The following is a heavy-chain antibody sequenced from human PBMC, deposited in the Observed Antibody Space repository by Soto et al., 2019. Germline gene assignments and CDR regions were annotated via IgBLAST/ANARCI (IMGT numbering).Heavy chain of an antibody. CDR1: GYTFTSYA. Sequence: GASVKVSCKASGYTFTSYAMNWVRQAPGQGLEWMGWINTNTGNPTYAQGFTGRFVFSLDTSVSTAYLQICSLKAEDTAVYYCARSGITIFGVAPTRWDVWGQGTTVTVSS. V-gene: IGHV7-4-1*01. CDR2: INTNTGNP. CDR3: ARSGITIFGVAPTRWDV. D-gene: IGHD3-3*01. J-gene: IGHJ6*02.